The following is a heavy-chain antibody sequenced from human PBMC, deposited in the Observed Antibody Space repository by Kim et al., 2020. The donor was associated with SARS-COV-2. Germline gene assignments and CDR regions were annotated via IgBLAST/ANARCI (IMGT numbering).Heavy chain of an antibody. Sequence: GSLRLSCVVSGFTFSSYWMHWVRQAPGKGLVWVSGISGDGRNTGYVDSMKGRFTITRDNAKNTLYLQMNSLRVDDTGVYFCARGHEMWGQGTRVTVSS. CDR2: ISGDGRNT. J-gene: IGHJ3*02. CDR1: GFTFSSYW. V-gene: IGHV3-74*01. CDR3: ARGHEM.